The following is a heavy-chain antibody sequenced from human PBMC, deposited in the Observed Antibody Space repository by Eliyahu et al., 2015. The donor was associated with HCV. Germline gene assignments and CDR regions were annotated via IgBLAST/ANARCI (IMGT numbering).Heavy chain of an antibody. J-gene: IGHJ6*02. D-gene: IGHD6-6*01. Sequence: QVQLQQWGAGLLKPSETLSLTCAVXGGSFXGYYWSWIRQPPGKGLEWIGEINHSGSTNYNPSLKSRVTISVDTSKNQFSLKLSSVTAADTAVYYCARGLLYSSSTSRYYYGMDVWGQGTTVTVSS. V-gene: IGHV4-34*01. CDR2: INHSGST. CDR1: GGSFXGYY. CDR3: ARGLLYSSSTSRYYYGMDV.